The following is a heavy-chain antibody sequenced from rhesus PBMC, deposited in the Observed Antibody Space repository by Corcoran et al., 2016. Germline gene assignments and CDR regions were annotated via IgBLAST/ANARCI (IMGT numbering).Heavy chain of an antibody. CDR2: IYGRGSST. CDR3: ASHRYWGDYRYGLDS. CDR1: GGSISSRS. Sequence: QLQLQESGPGLVKPSETLSVPCAVSGGSISSRSWRWIRQAPGTGLAWIGYIYGRGSSTNYNPSLKSRVTRAVDTSKNQRSLKRSSVTAADTAVYYCASHRYWGDYRYGLDSWGQGVVVTVSS. V-gene: IGHV4-169*02. J-gene: IGHJ6*01. D-gene: IGHD3-34*01.